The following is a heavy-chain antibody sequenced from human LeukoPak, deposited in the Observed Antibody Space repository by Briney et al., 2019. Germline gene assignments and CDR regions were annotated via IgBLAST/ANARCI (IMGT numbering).Heavy chain of an antibody. D-gene: IGHD3-22*01. CDR1: GFTFSSYA. CDR3: ARARPYDSSGYYQDY. Sequence: GGSLRLSCAASGFTFSSYAMHWVRQAPGKGLEWVAVISYDGSNKYYADSVKGRFTISRDNSKNTLYLQMNSLRAEDTAVYYCARARPYDSSGYYQDYWGQGTLVTVSS. J-gene: IGHJ4*02. V-gene: IGHV3-30-3*01. CDR2: ISYDGSNK.